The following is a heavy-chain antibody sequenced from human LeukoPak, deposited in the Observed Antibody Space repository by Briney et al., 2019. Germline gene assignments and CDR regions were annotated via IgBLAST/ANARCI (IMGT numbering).Heavy chain of an antibody. CDR3: ARAPKYYYDSSGHYFDY. J-gene: IGHJ4*02. CDR2: INHSGRT. CDR1: GGSFSGYY. D-gene: IGHD3-22*01. V-gene: IGHV4-34*01. Sequence: SETLSLTCAVYGGSFSGYYWSWVRQPPGKGLEWIGEINHSGRTNYNPSLKSRVTISVDTSKNQFSLKLSSVTAADTAVYYCARAPKYYYDSSGHYFDYWGQGTLVTVSS.